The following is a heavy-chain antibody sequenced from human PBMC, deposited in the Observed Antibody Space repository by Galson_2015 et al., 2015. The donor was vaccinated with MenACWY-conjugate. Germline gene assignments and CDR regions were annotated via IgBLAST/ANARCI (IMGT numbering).Heavy chain of an antibody. J-gene: IGHJ3*02. CDR3: ARDYGSSRGYSYGPRGPNDI. CDR1: GFTFSSYS. Sequence: SLRLSCAASGFTFSSYSMNWVRQAPGKGLEWVSSISSSSSYVYYADSVKGRFTISRDNAKNSLYLQMNSLRAEDTAVYYCARDYGSSRGYSYGPRGPNDIWGQGTMVTVSS. CDR2: ISSSSSYV. V-gene: IGHV3-21*01. D-gene: IGHD5-18*01.